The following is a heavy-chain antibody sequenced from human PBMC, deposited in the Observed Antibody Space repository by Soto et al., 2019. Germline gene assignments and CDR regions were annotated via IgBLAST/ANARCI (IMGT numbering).Heavy chain of an antibody. CDR2: IYPGDSDT. Sequence: GESLKISCKGSGYSFTSYWIGWVRQMPGKGLEWMGIIYPGDSDTRYSPSFQGQVTISADKSISTAYLQWSSLKASDTAMYYCATPKNPKGAAHHAFDIWGQGTMVTVSS. D-gene: IGHD6-6*01. CDR1: GYSFTSYW. V-gene: IGHV5-51*01. J-gene: IGHJ3*02. CDR3: ATPKNPKGAAHHAFDI.